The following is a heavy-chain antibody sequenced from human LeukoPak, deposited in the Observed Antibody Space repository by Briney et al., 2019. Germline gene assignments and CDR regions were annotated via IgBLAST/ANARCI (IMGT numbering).Heavy chain of an antibody. D-gene: IGHD2-2*01. CDR3: AREDAWYFDY. V-gene: IGHV3-23*01. CDR1: GFTFSTYA. Sequence: PGGSLRLSCAASGFTFSTYAMSWVRQAPGKGLEWVSTISGNGVSTYYANSVKGRFTISRDNSKNTLWLQVNSLRTEDTAVYYCAREDAWYFDYWGQGTLVTVSS. J-gene: IGHJ4*02. CDR2: ISGNGVST.